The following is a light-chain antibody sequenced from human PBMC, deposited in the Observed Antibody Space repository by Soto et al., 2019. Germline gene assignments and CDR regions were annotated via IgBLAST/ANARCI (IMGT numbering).Light chain of an antibody. CDR2: GAS. Sequence: EIVMTQFPATLSVSPGERATLSCRASQSVSSNLAWYQQKPGQAPRLLIYGASTRATGIPARFSGSGSGTEFTLTISSLQSEDFAVYYCQQYNNWPGTFGTGTKVDIK. V-gene: IGKV3-15*01. J-gene: IGKJ3*01. CDR1: QSVSSN. CDR3: QQYNNWPGT.